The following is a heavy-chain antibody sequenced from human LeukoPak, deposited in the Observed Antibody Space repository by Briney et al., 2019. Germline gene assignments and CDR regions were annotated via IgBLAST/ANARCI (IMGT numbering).Heavy chain of an antibody. Sequence: GGSLRLSCLASGFTFTDYSMSWVRQAPGKGLEWVSIISRVSTYIYYADSVKGRFTVSGDNAKSSLYLQITSLGAEDTADYFNAREGGDGDYYYDMDVWGKGTTVTVSS. D-gene: IGHD2-21*02. CDR1: GFTFTDYS. V-gene: IGHV3-21*01. CDR2: ISRVSTYI. CDR3: AREGGDGDYYYDMDV. J-gene: IGHJ6*03.